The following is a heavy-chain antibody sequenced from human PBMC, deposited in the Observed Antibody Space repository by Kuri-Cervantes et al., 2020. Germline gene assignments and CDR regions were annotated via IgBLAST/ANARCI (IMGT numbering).Heavy chain of an antibody. D-gene: IGHD3-10*01. CDR3: AKDLYGSGSD. CDR2: INWNGSGT. V-gene: IGHV3-20*04. Sequence: GESLKISCAASGFTFSSYWMSWVRQAPGKGLEWVSGINWNGSGTGYADSVKGRFTISRDNAKNSLYLQMNSLRAEDTALYYCAKDLYGSGSDWGQGTLVTVSS. CDR1: GFTFSSYW. J-gene: IGHJ4*02.